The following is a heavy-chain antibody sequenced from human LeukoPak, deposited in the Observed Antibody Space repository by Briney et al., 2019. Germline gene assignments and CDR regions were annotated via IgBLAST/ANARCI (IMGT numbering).Heavy chain of an antibody. CDR1: GGTFSSYA. CDR2: IIPIFGTA. J-gene: IGHJ6*02. D-gene: IGHD3-3*01. CDR3: ARGPRGELYPISYSGMDV. Sequence: ASVKVSCKASGGTFSSYAISWVRQAPGQGLEWMGGIIPIFGTANYAQKFQGRVTITADESTSTAYMELSSLRSEDTAVYYCARGPRGELYPISYSGMDVWGQGTTVTVSS. V-gene: IGHV1-69*13.